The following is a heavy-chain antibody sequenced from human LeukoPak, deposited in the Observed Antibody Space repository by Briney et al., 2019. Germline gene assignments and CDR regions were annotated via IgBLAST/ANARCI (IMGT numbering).Heavy chain of an antibody. CDR3: ARGEQQLTHDAFDI. V-gene: IGHV3-21*01. D-gene: IGHD6-13*01. Sequence: GGSLRLSCAASGFTFSSYSMNWVRQAPGKGLEWVSSISSSSSYIYYADSVKGRFTISRGNAKNSLYLQMNSLRAEDTAVYHCARGEQQLTHDAFDIWGQGTMVTVSS. CDR1: GFTFSSYS. CDR2: ISSSSSYI. J-gene: IGHJ3*02.